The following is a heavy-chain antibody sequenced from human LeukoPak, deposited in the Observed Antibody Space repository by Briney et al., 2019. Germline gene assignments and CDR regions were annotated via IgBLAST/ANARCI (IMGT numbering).Heavy chain of an antibody. CDR1: DGSISRGGYY. CDR3: ASEFSV. V-gene: IGHV4-61*09. J-gene: IGHJ4*02. D-gene: IGHD5/OR15-5a*01. CDR2: IYTSGST. Sequence: SETLSLTCTVSDGSISRGGYYWSWIRQPAGKGLEWIGQIYTSGSTNYNPSLKSRVTMSVDTSTNQVSLKLSSVTAADTAIYYCASEFSVWGQGTLVTVSS.